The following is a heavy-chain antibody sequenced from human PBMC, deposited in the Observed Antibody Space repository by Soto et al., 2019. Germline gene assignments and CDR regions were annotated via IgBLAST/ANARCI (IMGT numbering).Heavy chain of an antibody. D-gene: IGHD6-13*01. V-gene: IGHV4-34*01. Sequence: SETLSLTCAVCGESYSGYYWSWIRQPPGEGLEWIGEINQSGSTNYNPSLKSRVTISILTSKNQFSLKLSSVTAADTAVYYCAREIAATGTKSWGQGTLVTVSS. CDR3: AREIAATGTKS. CDR1: GESYSGYY. J-gene: IGHJ5*02. CDR2: INQSGST.